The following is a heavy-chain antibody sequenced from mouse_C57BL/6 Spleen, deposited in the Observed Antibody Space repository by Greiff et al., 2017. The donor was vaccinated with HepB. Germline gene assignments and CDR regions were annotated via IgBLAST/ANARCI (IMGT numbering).Heavy chain of an antibody. CDR2: IYPGNSDT. D-gene: IGHD2-3*01. Sequence: EVQLQESGTVLARPGASVKMSCKTSGYTFTSYWMHWVKQRPGQGLEWIGAIYPGNSDTSYNQKFKGKAKLTAVTSASTAYMELSSLTNEDSAVYYCTRCIYDGYYAWFAYWGQGTLVTVSA. J-gene: IGHJ3*01. CDR1: GYTFTSYW. CDR3: TRCIYDGYYAWFAY. V-gene: IGHV1-5*01.